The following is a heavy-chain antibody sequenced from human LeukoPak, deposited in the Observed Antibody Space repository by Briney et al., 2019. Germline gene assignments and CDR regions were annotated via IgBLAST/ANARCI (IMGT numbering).Heavy chain of an antibody. V-gene: IGHV4-39*07. Sequence: SETLSLTCNVSGGSISSSSYYWCWIRQPPGTGLEWIGSIYYSGSTYYNPSLKSRITISVDTSKNQFSLKLSSVTAADTAVYYCAREGGYSSSWYVSAYYFDYWGQGTLVTVSS. CDR1: GGSISSSSYY. CDR3: AREGGYSSSWYVSAYYFDY. CDR2: IYYSGST. J-gene: IGHJ4*02. D-gene: IGHD6-13*01.